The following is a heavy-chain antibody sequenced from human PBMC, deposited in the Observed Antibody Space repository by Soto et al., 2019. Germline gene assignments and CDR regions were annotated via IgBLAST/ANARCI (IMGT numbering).Heavy chain of an antibody. CDR1: GGSISSYY. Sequence: SETLSLTCTVSGGSISSYYWSWIRQPPGKGLEWIGYIYYSGSTNYNPSLKSRVTISVDTSKNQFSLKLSSVTAADTAVYYCARLPADSSGWFDYFDYWGQGTLVTVSS. CDR2: IYYSGST. CDR3: ARLPADSSGWFDYFDY. J-gene: IGHJ4*02. V-gene: IGHV4-59*12. D-gene: IGHD6-19*01.